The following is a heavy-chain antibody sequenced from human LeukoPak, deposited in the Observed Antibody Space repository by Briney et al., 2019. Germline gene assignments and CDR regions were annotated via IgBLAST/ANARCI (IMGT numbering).Heavy chain of an antibody. V-gene: IGHV3-49*01. CDR1: GFTFGDYA. CDR2: IRSKAYGGTT. CDR3: ARDGGATMVRGVATYDS. J-gene: IGHJ4*02. Sequence: GGSLRLSCTASGFTFGDYAMSWFRQAPGKGLEWVGFIRSKAYGGTTEYAASVKGRFTISRDSAKSSLFLQMNSLRAEDTAVYYCARDGGATMVRGVATYDSWGQGTLVTVSS. D-gene: IGHD3-10*01.